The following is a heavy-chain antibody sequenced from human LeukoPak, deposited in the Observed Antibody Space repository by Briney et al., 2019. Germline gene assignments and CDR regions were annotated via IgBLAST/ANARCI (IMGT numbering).Heavy chain of an antibody. J-gene: IGHJ5*02. CDR2: MNPNSGNT. V-gene: IGHV1-8*01. D-gene: IGHD3-3*01. CDR3: ARSRGLRFLEWLYQYNWFDP. CDR1: GYTFTSYD. Sequence: GASVKVSCKASGYTFTSYDINWVRQATGQGLAWMGWMNPNSGNTGYAQKFQGRVTMTRNTSISTAYMELSSLRSEDTAVYYCARSRGLRFLEWLYQYNWFDPWGQGTLVTVSS.